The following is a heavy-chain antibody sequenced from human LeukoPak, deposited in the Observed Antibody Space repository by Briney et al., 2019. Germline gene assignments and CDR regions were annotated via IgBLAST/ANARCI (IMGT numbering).Heavy chain of an antibody. CDR3: AHRQDVLLWFGELTEGAFDI. J-gene: IGHJ3*02. CDR1: GFSLTTSGVG. CDR2: IYWNDDR. D-gene: IGHD3-10*01. Sequence: SGPTLVNPTQTLTLTCTFSGFSLTTSGVGVAWIRQPPGKALEWLALIYWNDDRRYRPSLKSRLTITKDTSKNQVVLTMTNMDPVDTATYYCAHRQDVLLWFGELTEGAFDIWGQGTMVTVSS. V-gene: IGHV2-5*01.